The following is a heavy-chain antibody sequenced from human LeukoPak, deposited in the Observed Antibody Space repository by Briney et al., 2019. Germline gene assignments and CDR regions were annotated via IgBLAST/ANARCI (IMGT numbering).Heavy chain of an antibody. Sequence: PGGSLRLSCAGSGFIFNNYAMHWVRQPPGKGLEWVSGISWNSGSIDYADSVKGRFTISRDNAKNTLYLQMNSLRVEDTAMYYCVRGGVEPYWGQGTLVTVSS. CDR2: ISWNSGSI. CDR1: GFIFNNYA. J-gene: IGHJ4*02. CDR3: VRGGVEPY. V-gene: IGHV3-9*01. D-gene: IGHD1-14*01.